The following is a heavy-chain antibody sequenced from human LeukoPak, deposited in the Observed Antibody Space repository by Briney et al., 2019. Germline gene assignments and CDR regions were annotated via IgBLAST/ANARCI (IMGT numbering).Heavy chain of an antibody. CDR2: ISSNGGST. V-gene: IGHV3-64D*08. CDR1: GFTFSSYA. J-gene: IGHJ4*02. CDR3: VKDLGSRWYGVGY. D-gene: IGHD6-13*01. Sequence: GGSLRLSCSASGFTFSSYAMHWVRQAPGKGLEYVSSISSNGGSTYYADSVRGRFTISRDNSKNTLYLQMSSLRAEDTAVYYCVKDLGSRWYGVGYWGQGTLVTVSS.